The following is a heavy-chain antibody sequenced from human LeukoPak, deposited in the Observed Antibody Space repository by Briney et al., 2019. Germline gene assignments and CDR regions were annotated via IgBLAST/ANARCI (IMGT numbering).Heavy chain of an antibody. J-gene: IGHJ4*02. V-gene: IGHV3-15*01. D-gene: IGHD1-1*01. CDR3: ATDPERWQLALGY. CDR2: IKSKTDGGTT. CDR1: GFTFSNAW. Sequence: PGGSLRLSCAASGFTFSNAWMSWVRQAPGKGLEWVGRIKSKTDGGTTDYAAPLKGRFTISRDESENTLYLQMNGLQTDDTAVYYCATDPERWQLALGYWGQGTLVTVSS.